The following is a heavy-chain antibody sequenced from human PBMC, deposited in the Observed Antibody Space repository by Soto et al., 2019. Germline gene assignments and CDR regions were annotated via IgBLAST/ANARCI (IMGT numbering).Heavy chain of an antibody. Sequence: QVQLVQSGAEVKKPGASVKVSCKASGYTFTSYDINWVRQATGQGLEWMGWMNPNSGNTGYAQKCQGRVTXXRXTXTSTAYMELSSLRSEDTAMYYCARGVWGSGWNWFDPWGQGTLVTVSS. D-gene: IGHD6-19*01. V-gene: IGHV1-8*01. J-gene: IGHJ5*02. CDR1: GYTFTSYD. CDR3: ARGVWGSGWNWFDP. CDR2: MNPNSGNT.